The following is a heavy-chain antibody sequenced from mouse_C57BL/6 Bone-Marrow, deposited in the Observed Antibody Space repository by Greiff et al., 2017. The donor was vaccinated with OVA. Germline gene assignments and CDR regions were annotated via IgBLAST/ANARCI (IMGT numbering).Heavy chain of an antibody. J-gene: IGHJ3*01. V-gene: IGHV1-53*01. CDR1: GYTFTSYW. D-gene: IGHD2-4*01. CDR2: INPSNGGT. Sequence: VKLQQPGTELVKPGASVKLSCKASGYTFTSYWMHWVKQRPGQGLEWIGNINPSNGGTNYNEKFKSKATLTVDKSSSTAYMQLSSLTSEDSAVYYCARSGLSGDYDQFAYWGQGTLVTVSA. CDR3: ARSGLSGDYDQFAY.